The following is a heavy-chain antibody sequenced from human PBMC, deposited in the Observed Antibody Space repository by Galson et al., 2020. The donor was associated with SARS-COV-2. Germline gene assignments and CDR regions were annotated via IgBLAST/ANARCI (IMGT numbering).Heavy chain of an antibody. CDR2: INSDGSST. Sequence: GGSLRLSCAASGFTFSSYWMHWVRQAPGKGLVWVSRINSDGSSTSYADSVKGRFTISRDNAKNTLYLQMNSLRAEDTAVYYCARADRGYCSGGSCYFRGWGQGTLVTVSS. J-gene: IGHJ4*02. V-gene: IGHV3-74*01. CDR3: ARADRGYCSGGSCYFRG. D-gene: IGHD2-15*01. CDR1: GFTFSSYW.